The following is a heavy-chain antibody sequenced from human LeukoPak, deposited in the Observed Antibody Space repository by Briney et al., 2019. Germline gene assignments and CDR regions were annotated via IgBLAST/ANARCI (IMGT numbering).Heavy chain of an antibody. Sequence: SETLSLTCTVSGGSISSGDYYWSWIRQPPGKGLEWIGYIYYSGSTYYNPSLKSRVTISVDTSKNQFSLKLSSVTAADAAVYYCAGFLEWSYYYMDVWGKGTTVTVSS. V-gene: IGHV4-30-4*08. CDR2: IYYSGST. J-gene: IGHJ6*03. CDR3: AGFLEWSYYYMDV. CDR1: GGSISSGDYY. D-gene: IGHD3-3*01.